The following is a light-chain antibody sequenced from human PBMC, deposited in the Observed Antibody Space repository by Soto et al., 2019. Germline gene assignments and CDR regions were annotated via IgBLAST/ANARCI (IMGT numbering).Light chain of an antibody. Sequence: DIQMNQSPSTLSGSVGDRVTITCRASQTISSWLAWYQQKPGKAPKLLIYEASSLESGVPSRFSGSGSGTDFTLTISCLQSEDFATYYCQQYYSYPRTFGQGSKADVK. CDR1: QTISSW. V-gene: IGKV1-5*03. CDR2: EAS. CDR3: QQYYSYPRT. J-gene: IGKJ1*01.